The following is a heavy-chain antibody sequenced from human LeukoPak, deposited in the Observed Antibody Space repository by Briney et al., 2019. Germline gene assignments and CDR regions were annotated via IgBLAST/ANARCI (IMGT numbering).Heavy chain of an antibody. Sequence: ASVKVSCKASGYTFTGYYMHWVRRAPGQGLQWMGWINPNSGGANYAQNFQGRVTMTRDTSTSTAYMELSRLRSDDTAVYYCARVLEWLAPYDAFDIWGQGTMVTVSS. CDR1: GYTFTGYY. D-gene: IGHD3-3*01. V-gene: IGHV1-2*02. CDR2: INPNSGGA. J-gene: IGHJ3*02. CDR3: ARVLEWLAPYDAFDI.